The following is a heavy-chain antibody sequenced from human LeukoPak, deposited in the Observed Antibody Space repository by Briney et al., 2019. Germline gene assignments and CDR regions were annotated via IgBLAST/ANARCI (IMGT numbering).Heavy chain of an antibody. CDR1: GYTFTSYG. CDR2: IIPIFGTA. J-gene: IGHJ4*02. Sequence: GASVKVSCKASGYTFTSYGISWVRQAPGQGLEWMGGIIPIFGTANYAQKFQGRVTITTDESTSTAYMELSSLRSEDTAVYYCARASDDYGGNSRFDYWGQGTLVTVSS. D-gene: IGHD4-23*01. V-gene: IGHV1-69*05. CDR3: ARASDDYGGNSRFDY.